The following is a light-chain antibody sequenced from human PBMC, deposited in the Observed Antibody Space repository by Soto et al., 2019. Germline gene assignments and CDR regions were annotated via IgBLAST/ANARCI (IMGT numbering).Light chain of an antibody. V-gene: IGKV3-15*01. J-gene: IGKJ1*01. Sequence: EVVGRRGIATLSMNTGDRATLSCRASLNVATNMAWYQQKPVQPPRLLIYGAFIRPAGVPARFIGSGSGTEFTLTIYCLQSEDFAVYYCHEYNVGLRPSGRGTKV. CDR1: LNVATN. CDR3: HEYNVGLRP. CDR2: GAF.